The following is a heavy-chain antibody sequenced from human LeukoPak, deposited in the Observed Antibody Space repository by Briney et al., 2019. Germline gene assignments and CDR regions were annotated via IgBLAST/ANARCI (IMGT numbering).Heavy chain of an antibody. CDR2: ISAYNGNT. CDR3: ARDEDRGDISHGY. CDR1: GYTFINYG. D-gene: IGHD5-12*01. J-gene: IGHJ4*02. Sequence: GASVKVSCKASGYTFINYGITWVRQAPGQGLEWMGWISAYNGNTNYAQKLQGRVTMTTETSTSTAYVELRSLRSDDTAVYYCARDEDRGDISHGYWGQGTLVTVSS. V-gene: IGHV1-18*01.